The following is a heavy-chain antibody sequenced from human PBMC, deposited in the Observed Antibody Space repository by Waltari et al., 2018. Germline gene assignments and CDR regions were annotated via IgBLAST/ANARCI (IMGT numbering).Heavy chain of an antibody. Sequence: EVQLVESGGGLVQPGRSLRLSCTASGFTFGDYAMSWVRPAPGKGLEWVGFIRSKAYGGTTEYAASAKGRFTISRDDSKSIAYLQMNSLKTEDTAVYYCTVGADAFDIWGQGTMVTVSS. D-gene: IGHD1-26*01. CDR1: GFTFGDYA. CDR3: TVGADAFDI. J-gene: IGHJ3*02. V-gene: IGHV3-49*04. CDR2: IRSKAYGGTT.